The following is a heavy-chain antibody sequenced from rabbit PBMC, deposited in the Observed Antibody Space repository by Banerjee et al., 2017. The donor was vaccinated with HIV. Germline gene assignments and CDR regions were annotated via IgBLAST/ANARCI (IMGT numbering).Heavy chain of an antibody. CDR2: ISSNTGSGST. Sequence: EESGGDLVKPEGSLTLTCTASGFTLSSYWIYWVRQAPGKGLEWIACISSNTGSGSTWYANWAKGRFTISKTSSTTVTLQMTSLTAADTATYFCARDLAGVIGWNFDLWGPGTLVTVS. J-gene: IGHJ4*01. D-gene: IGHD4-1*01. CDR1: GFTLSSYW. CDR3: ARDLAGVIGWNFDL. V-gene: IGHV1S45*01.